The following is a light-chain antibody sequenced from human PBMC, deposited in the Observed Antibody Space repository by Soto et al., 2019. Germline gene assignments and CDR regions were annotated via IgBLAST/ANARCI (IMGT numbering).Light chain of an antibody. CDR3: QQYGSSPST. V-gene: IGKV3-20*01. CDR2: GAS. Sequence: EAELTQSPGTLSLSPGERATLSCRASQNVRNNYIGWYQQKPGQAPRLLIYGASIRATGIPDRFSGSGSGTDFTLTISRLEPEDFAVYYCQQYGSSPSTFGQGDQGGYQ. J-gene: IGKJ1*01. CDR1: QNVRNNY.